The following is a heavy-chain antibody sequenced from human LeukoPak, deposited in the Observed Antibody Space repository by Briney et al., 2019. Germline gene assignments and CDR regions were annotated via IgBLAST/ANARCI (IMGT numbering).Heavy chain of an antibody. Sequence: SETLSLTRTVSGYTISSDYYWGWVRQPPGKGLEWIGSFSHSGSTYYNASLKSRVTISVDTSNKQFSLKLSSVTAADTAVYYCARIAGYCSSTNCAYYYYYYMDVWGKGTTVTVSS. V-gene: IGHV4-38-2*02. J-gene: IGHJ6*03. CDR2: FSHSGST. CDR3: ARIAGYCSSTNCAYYYYYYMDV. CDR1: GYTISSDYY. D-gene: IGHD2-2*01.